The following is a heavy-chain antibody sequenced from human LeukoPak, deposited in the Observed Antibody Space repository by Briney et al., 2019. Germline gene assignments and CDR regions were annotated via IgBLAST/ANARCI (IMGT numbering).Heavy chain of an antibody. J-gene: IGHJ4*02. CDR3: AKSGLTLSSTSCYLDY. V-gene: IGHV3-23*01. Sequence: PGGSLRLSCAASGFTFSSYAMSWVRQAPGKGLEWVSTISISGGSTYYVDSVKGRFTISRDNSKNTLYLQMNSLRAEDTAVYYCAKSGLTLSSTSCYLDYWGQGTLVTFSS. CDR1: GFTFSSYA. D-gene: IGHD2-2*01. CDR2: ISISGGST.